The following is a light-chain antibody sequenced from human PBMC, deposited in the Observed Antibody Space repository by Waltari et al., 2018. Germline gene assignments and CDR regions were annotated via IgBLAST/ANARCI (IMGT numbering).Light chain of an antibody. CDR3: QSYDSSTNGV. Sequence: NFVLTQPHSVSESPGKTVTISCTRSSGSIASNFVQWYQQRPGSAPTPVIYEDSHRPSGAPDRFSGCFDSSSNAAYLTIAGLKTEDEADYFCQSYDSSTNGVFGGGTKLTVL. V-gene: IGLV6-57*04. CDR1: SGSIASNF. J-gene: IGLJ3*02. CDR2: EDS.